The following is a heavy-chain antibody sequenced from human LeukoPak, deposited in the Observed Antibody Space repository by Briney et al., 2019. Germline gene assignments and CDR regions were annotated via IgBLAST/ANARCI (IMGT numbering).Heavy chain of an antibody. CDR1: GYTFTSYG. D-gene: IGHD6-19*01. V-gene: IGHV1-18*01. CDR3: ATDPYSSGWYVIGY. J-gene: IGHJ4*02. Sequence: ASVKVSCKASGYTFTSYGISWVRQAPGQGLEWMGWISAYNGNTNYAQKLQGRVTMTTDTSTSTAYMELRSLRSDDTAVYYCATDPYSSGWYVIGYWGQGTLVTVSS. CDR2: ISAYNGNT.